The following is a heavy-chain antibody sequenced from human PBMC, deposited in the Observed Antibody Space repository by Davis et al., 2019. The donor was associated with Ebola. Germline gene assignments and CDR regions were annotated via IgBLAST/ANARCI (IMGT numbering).Heavy chain of an antibody. CDR1: GFIFSDYS. J-gene: IGHJ4*02. Sequence: GESLKISCAASGFIFSDYSMNWVRQAPGKGLEWVSYISSSSSTKYYADSVKGRFTIPRDNAKNSLYLKMNSLRDEDTAVYYCARSSTVTRLAYWGQGTLVTVSS. CDR2: ISSSSSTK. D-gene: IGHD4-17*01. CDR3: ARSSTVTRLAY. V-gene: IGHV3-48*02.